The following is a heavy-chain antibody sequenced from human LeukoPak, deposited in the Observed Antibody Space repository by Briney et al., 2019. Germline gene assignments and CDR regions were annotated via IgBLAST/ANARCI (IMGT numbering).Heavy chain of an antibody. CDR1: GYTFTSYY. D-gene: IGHD5-18*01. J-gene: IGHJ6*02. Sequence: ASVKVSCKASGYTFTSYYMHWVRQAPGQGLEWMGWINPNSGGTNYAQKFQGRVTMTRDTSISTAYMELSRLRSDDTAVYYCAIEGYSYGWTNYYYYGMDVWGQGTTVTVSS. CDR3: AIEGYSYGWTNYYYYGMDV. V-gene: IGHV1-2*02. CDR2: INPNSGGT.